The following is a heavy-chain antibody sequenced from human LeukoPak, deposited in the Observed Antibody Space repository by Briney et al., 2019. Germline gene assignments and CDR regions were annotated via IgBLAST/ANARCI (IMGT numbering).Heavy chain of an antibody. CDR2: ISYDGSNK. CDR3: ARDGPARGYDL. J-gene: IGHJ2*01. CDR1: GLTFSSYA. Sequence: YPERSLRLSCAASGLTFSSYAMHWVRQAPGKGLEWVAVISYDGSNKYYADSVKGRFTISRDNSKNTLYLQMNSLRAEDTAVYYCARDGPARGYDLWGRGTLVTVSS. D-gene: IGHD6-25*01. V-gene: IGHV3-30-3*01.